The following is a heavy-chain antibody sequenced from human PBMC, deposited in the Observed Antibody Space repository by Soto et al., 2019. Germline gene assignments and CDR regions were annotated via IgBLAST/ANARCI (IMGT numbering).Heavy chain of an antibody. Sequence: QVQLQESGPGLVKPSETLSLTCTVSGGSISSYYWSWIRQPPGKGLEWIGYIYYSGSTNYNPSLKSRVTISVDTSKNQFSLKLSSVTAADTAVYYCARGYSYGRSPFDYWGQGTLVTVSS. J-gene: IGHJ4*02. CDR3: ARGYSYGRSPFDY. CDR1: GGSISSYY. D-gene: IGHD5-18*01. V-gene: IGHV4-59*01. CDR2: IYYSGST.